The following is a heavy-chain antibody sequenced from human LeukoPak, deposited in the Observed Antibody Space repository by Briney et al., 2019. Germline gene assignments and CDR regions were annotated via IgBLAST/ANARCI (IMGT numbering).Heavy chain of an antibody. CDR2: ISGSGGGT. Sequence: GGSLRLSCSASGFTFSSYAMHWVRQAPGKGLEWVSAISGSGGGTYYADYVKGRFTISRDNSKNTLYLQVNSLRAEDTAVYYCAKYRGLRYYDDWGQGTLDTVSS. V-gene: IGHV3-23*01. CDR1: GFTFSSYA. D-gene: IGHD3-22*01. CDR3: AKYRGLRYYDD. J-gene: IGHJ4*02.